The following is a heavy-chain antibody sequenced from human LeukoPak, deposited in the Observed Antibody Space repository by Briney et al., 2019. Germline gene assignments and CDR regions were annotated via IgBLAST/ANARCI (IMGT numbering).Heavy chain of an antibody. CDR1: GGSISSSSYY. CDR2: IYYSGST. CDR3: ARHAAYCGGDCSSYYFDY. J-gene: IGHJ4*02. Sequence: SEALSLTCTVSGGSISSSSYYWGWIRQPPGKGLEWIGSIYYSGSTYYNPSLKSRVTISVDTSKNQFSLKLSSVTAADTAVYYCARHAAYCGGDCSSYYFDYWGQGTLVTVSS. V-gene: IGHV4-39*01. D-gene: IGHD2-21*02.